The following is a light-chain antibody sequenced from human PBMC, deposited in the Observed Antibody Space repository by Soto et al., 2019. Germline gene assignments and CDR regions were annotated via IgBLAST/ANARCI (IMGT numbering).Light chain of an antibody. CDR3: QQFNNWPGT. CDR2: SAS. J-gene: IGKJ2*01. CDR1: QSITTN. V-gene: IGKV3-15*01. Sequence: EIVMTQSPATLSVSPGERATLSFRASQSITTNLAWYQQKPGQAPRLLIYSASTRATGIAARFSGSGSGTEFTLTISSLQSEDFAVYYCQQFNNWPGTFGQGTKLEI.